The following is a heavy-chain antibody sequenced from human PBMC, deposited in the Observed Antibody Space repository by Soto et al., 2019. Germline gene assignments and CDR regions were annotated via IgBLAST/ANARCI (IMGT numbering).Heavy chain of an antibody. D-gene: IGHD3-22*01. CDR3: ASTYYYDSSGSGPATGAFDY. CDR2: IYYSGST. V-gene: IGHV4-59*01. CDR1: GGSISSYY. Sequence: PAETLSLTCPASGGSISSYYWSWIRQPPGKGLEWIGYIYYSGSTNYNPSLKSRVTISVDTSKNPISLKLSSVTAPDTAVYYCASTYYYDSSGSGPATGAFDYWGQGTLVTVSS. J-gene: IGHJ4*02.